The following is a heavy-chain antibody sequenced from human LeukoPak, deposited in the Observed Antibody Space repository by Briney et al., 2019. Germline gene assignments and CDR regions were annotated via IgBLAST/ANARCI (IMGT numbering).Heavy chain of an antibody. V-gene: IGHV3-7*04. Sequence: PGGSLRLSCAASGFTFTNSWMNWVRQVPGKGLEWVANINQDGSEKNYVDSVKDRFTISRDNAKMSLYLQMNSVRAEDTAVYYCAKDRYFANTGDHYESEEWGQGTQVTVSS. J-gene: IGHJ4*02. CDR3: AKDRYFANTGDHYESEE. CDR1: GFTFTNSW. D-gene: IGHD3-22*01. CDR2: INQDGSEK.